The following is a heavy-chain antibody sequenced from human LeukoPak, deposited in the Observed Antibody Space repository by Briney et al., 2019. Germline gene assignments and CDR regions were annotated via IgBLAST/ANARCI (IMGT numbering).Heavy chain of an antibody. V-gene: IGHV3-74*01. J-gene: IGHJ4*02. CDR2: INEDGSTT. CDR1: GFTFSSNW. D-gene: IGHD1-26*01. CDR3: VRDLGGRSGH. Sequence: PGGSLRLSCAASGFTFSSNWMHWVRHAPAKGLVWVSRINEDGSTTNYADSVKGRSTIFRDNAKNTLYLQMNSLRAEDTAGYYCVRDLGGRSGHWGQGTLVTVSS.